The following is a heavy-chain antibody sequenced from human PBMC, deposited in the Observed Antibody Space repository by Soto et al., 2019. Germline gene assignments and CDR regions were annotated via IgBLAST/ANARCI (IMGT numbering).Heavy chain of an antibody. CDR1: GYTFTSYD. CDR2: MNPNSGNT. V-gene: IGHV1-8*01. J-gene: IGHJ6*02. D-gene: IGHD3-3*01. Sequence: ASVKVSCKASGYTFTSYDINWVRQATGQGLEWMGWMNPNSGNTGYAQKFQGRVTMTRNTSISTAYMELSSLRSEDTAVYYCARVYDFWSGYYPNVWGQGTTVTVSS. CDR3: ARVYDFWSGYYPNV.